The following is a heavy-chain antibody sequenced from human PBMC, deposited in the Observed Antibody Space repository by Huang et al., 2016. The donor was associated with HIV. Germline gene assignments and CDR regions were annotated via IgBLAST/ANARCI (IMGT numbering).Heavy chain of an antibody. CDR3: ATGFDTYYDI. CDR2: FAPEHGET. V-gene: IGHV1-24*01. D-gene: IGHD2-21*01. J-gene: IGHJ3*02. Sequence: QVQLVQSGAEVKKPGASVKVSCKVSGYTLTEVSIHWVRQALGKGLEWMGSFAPEHGETNYAKNFQGRVTMTEDTSTDTAYMELNSLRAEDTAVYYCATGFDTYYDIWGQGTMVIASS. CDR1: GYTLTEVS.